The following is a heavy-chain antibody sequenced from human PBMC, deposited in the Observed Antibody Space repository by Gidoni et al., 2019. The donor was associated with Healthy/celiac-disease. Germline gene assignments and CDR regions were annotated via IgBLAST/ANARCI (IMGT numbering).Heavy chain of an antibody. Sequence: EVQLVESGGVVVQPGGSLRLPCAASGSTLVAYARHWVRQAPGKGLEWVSLISWDGGSTYYADSVKGRFTISRDNSKNSLYLQMNSLRAEDTALYYCAKASYDSSGYYYGGGFDYWGQGTLVTVSS. V-gene: IGHV3-43D*03. J-gene: IGHJ4*02. CDR1: GSTLVAYA. CDR2: ISWDGGST. CDR3: AKASYDSSGYYYGGGFDY. D-gene: IGHD3-22*01.